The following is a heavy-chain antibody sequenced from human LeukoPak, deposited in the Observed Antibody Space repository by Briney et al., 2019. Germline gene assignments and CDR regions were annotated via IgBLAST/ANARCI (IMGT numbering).Heavy chain of an antibody. J-gene: IGHJ4*02. Sequence: SETLSLTCTVSGGSLSSYYWSWIRQPPGKGLEWIGYIYYSGSTNYNPSLKSRVTISVDTSKNQFSLKLSSVTAADTAVYYCASSYGYWYYFDYWGQGTLVTVSS. CDR3: ASSYGYWYYFDY. CDR2: IYYSGST. CDR1: GGSLSSYY. V-gene: IGHV4-59*01. D-gene: IGHD4-17*01.